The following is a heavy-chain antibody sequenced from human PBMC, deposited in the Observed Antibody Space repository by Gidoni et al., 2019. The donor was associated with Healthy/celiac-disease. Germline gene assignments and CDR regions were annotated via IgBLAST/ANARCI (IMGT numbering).Heavy chain of an antibody. D-gene: IGHD3-22*01. CDR3: ARMLHDSSGYYLGLDY. CDR2: FDWDDDK. J-gene: IGHJ4*02. CDR1: GFSLSTSGMC. V-gene: IGHV2-70*01. Sequence: QVTLRESGPALVKPTQTLTLTCTFSGFSLSTSGMCVSWIRQPPGKALEWLALFDWDDDKYYSTSLKTRLTISKDTSKNQVVLTMTNMDPVDTATYYCARMLHDSSGYYLGLDYWGQGTLVTVSS.